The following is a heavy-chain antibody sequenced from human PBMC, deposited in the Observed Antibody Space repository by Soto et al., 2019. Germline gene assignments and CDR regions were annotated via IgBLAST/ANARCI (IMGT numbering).Heavy chain of an antibody. CDR2: TYYRSRWYS. CDR1: GDTVSSNSVA. V-gene: IGHV6-1*01. J-gene: IGHJ6*02. D-gene: IGHD2-15*01. CDR3: ARSEEDSDYYYYGMDV. Sequence: PSQTLSLTCVGSGDTVSSNSVAWNWVRQSPSRGLEWLGRTYYRSRWYSDYAVSVRSRIDINADTSKNQVSLQLNSVTPEDTAVYYCARSEEDSDYYYYGMDVWGPGTTVTVSS.